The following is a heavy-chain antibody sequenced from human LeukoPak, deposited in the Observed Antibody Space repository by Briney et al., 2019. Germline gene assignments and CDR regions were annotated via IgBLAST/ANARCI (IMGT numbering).Heavy chain of an antibody. D-gene: IGHD6-13*01. CDR2: ISAYNGNT. J-gene: IGHJ4*02. V-gene: IGHV1-18*01. CDR1: GGTFSSYA. Sequence: ASVKVSCKASGGTFSSYAISWVRQAPGQGLEWMGWISAYNGNTNYAQKLQGRVTMTTDTSTSTAYMELRSLRSDDTAVYYRARSSSSWYYFDYWGQGTLVTVSS. CDR3: ARSSSSWYYFDY.